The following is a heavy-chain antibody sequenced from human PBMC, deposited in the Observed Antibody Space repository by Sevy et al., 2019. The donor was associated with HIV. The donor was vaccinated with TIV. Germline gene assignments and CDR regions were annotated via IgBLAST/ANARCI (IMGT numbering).Heavy chain of an antibody. D-gene: IGHD4-17*01. CDR1: AFTFSSYS. V-gene: IGHV3-21*01. CDR2: ISSSSSYI. J-gene: IGHJ4*02. Sequence: GGSLRLSCAASAFTFSSYSMNWVRQAPGKGLEWVSSISSSSSYIYYADSVKGRFTISRDNAKNSLYLQMNSLRAEDTAVYYCARDRDGDYVFDYWGQGTLVTVSS. CDR3: ARDRDGDYVFDY.